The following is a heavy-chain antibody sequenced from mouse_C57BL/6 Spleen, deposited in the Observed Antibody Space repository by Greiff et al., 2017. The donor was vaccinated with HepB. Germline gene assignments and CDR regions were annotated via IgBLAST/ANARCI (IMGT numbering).Heavy chain of an antibody. Sequence: EVQGVESGGGLVKPGGSLKLSCAASGFTFSDYGMHWVRQAPEKGLEWVAYISSGSSTIYYADTVKGRFTISRDNAKNNLFLQMTSLRSEDTAMYYCARGGGDYLWYFDVWGTGTTVAVSS. CDR3: ARGGGDYLWYFDV. CDR1: GFTFSDYG. D-gene: IGHD2-4*01. V-gene: IGHV5-17*01. J-gene: IGHJ1*03. CDR2: ISSGSSTI.